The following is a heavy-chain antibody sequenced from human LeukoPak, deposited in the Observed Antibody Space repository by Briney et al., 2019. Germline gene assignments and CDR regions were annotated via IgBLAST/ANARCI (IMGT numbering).Heavy chain of an antibody. Sequence: GGSLRLSCAASGFTFSSYWMHWVRQAPGKGLVWVSRINSDGSSTSYADSVKGRFTISRDNAKNTLYLQMNSLRAEDTAVYYYAREILSGDDDFDIWGKGTMVTVSS. CDR2: INSDGSST. J-gene: IGHJ3*02. V-gene: IGHV3-74*01. CDR1: GFTFSSYW. CDR3: AREILSGDDDFDI. D-gene: IGHD3-10*01.